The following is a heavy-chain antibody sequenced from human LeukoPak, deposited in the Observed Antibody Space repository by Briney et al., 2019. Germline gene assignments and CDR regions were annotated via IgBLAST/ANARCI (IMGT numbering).Heavy chain of an antibody. J-gene: IGHJ3*02. CDR2: ISSNGGST. CDR1: GFTFSSYA. D-gene: IGHD3-22*01. Sequence: PGGSLRLSCAASGFTFSSYAMHWVRQTPGKGLEYVSAISSNGGSTYYANSVKGRLTISRDNSKNTLYLQMGSLRAEDMAVYYCARGDSSGYYLIDAFDTWGQGTMVTVSS. V-gene: IGHV3-64*01. CDR3: ARGDSSGYYLIDAFDT.